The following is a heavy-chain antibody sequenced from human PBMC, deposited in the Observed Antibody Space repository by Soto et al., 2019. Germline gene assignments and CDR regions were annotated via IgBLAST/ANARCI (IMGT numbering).Heavy chain of an antibody. Sequence: PSETLSLTCTLSGGSISSGDYSWSWSRQPPGKDLQWIGYIYYTGGTSYNPSLNSRATISEDTTKNHFCRKLSPVTAADTAVYYCARGAVDTAMAHDYWGQGTLVTVSS. V-gene: IGHV4-30-4*01. CDR3: ARGAVDTAMAHDY. CDR2: IYYTGGT. CDR1: GGSISSGDYS. D-gene: IGHD5-18*01. J-gene: IGHJ4*02.